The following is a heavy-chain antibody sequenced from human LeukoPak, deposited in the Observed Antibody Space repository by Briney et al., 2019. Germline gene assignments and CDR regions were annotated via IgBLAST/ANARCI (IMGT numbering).Heavy chain of an antibody. CDR2: IYTSGST. Sequence: SETLSLTCTVSGGSISSYYWSWIRQPAGKGLEWIGRIYTSGSTNYNPSLKSRVTMSVDTSKNQFSLKLSSVTAADTAVYYCARDFTCGGDCYRIAYWGQGNPLTVSS. CDR3: ARDFTCGGDCYRIAY. D-gene: IGHD2-21*02. CDR1: GGSISSYY. V-gene: IGHV4-4*07. J-gene: IGHJ4*02.